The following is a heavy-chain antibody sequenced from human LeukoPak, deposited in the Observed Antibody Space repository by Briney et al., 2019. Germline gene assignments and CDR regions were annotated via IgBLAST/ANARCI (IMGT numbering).Heavy chain of an antibody. V-gene: IGHV1-2*06. D-gene: IGHD3-22*01. J-gene: IGHJ6*02. Sequence: ASVKVSCTASGYTFTGYYMHWVRQAPGQGLEWMGRINPNSGGTEYAQKFLGRVTMTRDTSISTAYMELSRLRSDDTAVYFCAREYYYDSSGYSVDYYYYGMDVWGQGTTVTVSS. CDR2: INPNSGGT. CDR3: AREYYYDSSGYSVDYYYYGMDV. CDR1: GYTFTGYY.